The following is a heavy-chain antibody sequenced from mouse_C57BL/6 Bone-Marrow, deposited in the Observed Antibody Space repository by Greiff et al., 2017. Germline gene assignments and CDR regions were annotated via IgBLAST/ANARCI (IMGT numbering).Heavy chain of an antibody. D-gene: IGHD2-1*01. Sequence: QVQLQQPGAELVRPGSSVKLSCKASGYTFTSYWMDWVKQRPGQGLEWIGNIYPSDSETHYNQKFKDKATLTVDKSTSTAYMQLSSLTSEDSAVYYCATEIYYGKGGDYWGQGTTLTVSS. V-gene: IGHV1-61*01. CDR1: GYTFTSYW. J-gene: IGHJ2*01. CDR2: IYPSDSET. CDR3: ATEIYYGKGGDY.